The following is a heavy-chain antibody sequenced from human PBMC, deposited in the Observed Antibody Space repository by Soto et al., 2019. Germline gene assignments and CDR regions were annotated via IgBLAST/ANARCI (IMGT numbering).Heavy chain of an antibody. CDR1: GFTVSSNY. CDR3: ARPRDIVATSLDY. V-gene: IGHV3-66*04. CDR2: IYSGGST. D-gene: IGHD5-12*01. J-gene: IGHJ4*02. Sequence: EVQLVESGGVLVQPGGSLRLSCAASGFTVSSNYMSWVRQAPGKGLEWVSVIYSGGSTYYADSVKGRFTISRDNSKNTLYLQMNSLRAEDTAVYYCARPRDIVATSLDYWGQGTLVTVSS.